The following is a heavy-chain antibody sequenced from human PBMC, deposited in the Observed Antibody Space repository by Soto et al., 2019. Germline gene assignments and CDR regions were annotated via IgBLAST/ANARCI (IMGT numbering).Heavy chain of an antibody. CDR3: AKGRYIVVLPAPIGEPEFEY. CDR2: IYRGGST. V-gene: IGHV3-53*01. CDR1: GLSVSSNY. D-gene: IGHD2-2*01. J-gene: IGHJ4*02. Sequence: GYLRLPGVAAGLSVSSNYMAWVRQAPGEGLEWVSVIYRGGSTYYADSVKGRFTISRDNSKNTLFLQMNSLRAEATAVYYCAKGRYIVVLPAPIGEPEFEYWGQGTLVTVS.